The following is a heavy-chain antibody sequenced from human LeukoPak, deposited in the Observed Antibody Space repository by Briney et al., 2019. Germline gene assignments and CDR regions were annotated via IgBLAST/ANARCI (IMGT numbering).Heavy chain of an antibody. V-gene: IGHV4-31*03. CDR3: ARGRGNSYGYTDY. J-gene: IGHJ4*02. Sequence: PSETLSLTCTVSGGSFSSGGYYWSWICPHKGKGLEWFWYIYYSRSTYDNPSLTSRVTIPVSTSKKQFSLKLASGTGAAPGVYFCARGRGNSYGYTDYWGQGTLVTVSS. D-gene: IGHD5-18*01. CDR1: GGSFSSGGYY. CDR2: IYYSRST.